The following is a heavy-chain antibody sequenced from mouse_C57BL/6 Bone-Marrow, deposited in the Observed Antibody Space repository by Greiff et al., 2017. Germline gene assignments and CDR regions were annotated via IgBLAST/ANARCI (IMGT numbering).Heavy chain of an antibody. Sequence: EVQLQQSGAELVRPGASVKLSCTASGFNIKDDYMHWVKQRPEQGLEWIGWIDPENGDTEYASKFQGKATITADTSSNTAYLQLSSLTSEDTAVXYCTTWGDYGFDYWGQGTTLTVSS. CDR2: IDPENGDT. CDR3: TTWGDYGFDY. V-gene: IGHV14-4*01. J-gene: IGHJ2*01. D-gene: IGHD2-4*01. CDR1: GFNIKDDY.